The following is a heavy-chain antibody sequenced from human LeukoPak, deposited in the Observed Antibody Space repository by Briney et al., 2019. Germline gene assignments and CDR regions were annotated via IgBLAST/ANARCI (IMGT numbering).Heavy chain of an antibody. J-gene: IGHJ4*02. CDR2: ISYDGSNK. V-gene: IGHV3-30*18. D-gene: IGHD3-22*01. CDR1: GFTFSSYG. CDR3: AKNGYYYDSSGYYYNDY. Sequence: GRSLRLSCAASGFTFSSYGMHWVRQAPGKGLEWVAVISYDGSNKYYAGSVKGRFTISGDNSKNTLYLQMNSLRAEDTAVYYCAKNGYYYDSSGYYYNDYWGQGTLVTVSS.